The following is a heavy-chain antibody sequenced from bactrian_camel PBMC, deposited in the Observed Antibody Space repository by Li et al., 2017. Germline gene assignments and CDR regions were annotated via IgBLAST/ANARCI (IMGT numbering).Heavy chain of an antibody. J-gene: IGHJ4*01. CDR2: IYTGGGST. CDR1: GYTDSSNC. Sequence: DVQLVESGGGSVEAGGSLNLSCVASGYTDSSNCIAWFRQAPGQAREGVALIYTGGGSTFYADSVKGRFTISRDDARHTVYLQMSSPKPEDTAVYYCVRGEYHASDYGGAYWGQGTQVTVS. V-gene: IGHV3S40*01. D-gene: IGHD4*01. CDR3: VRGEYHASDYGGAY.